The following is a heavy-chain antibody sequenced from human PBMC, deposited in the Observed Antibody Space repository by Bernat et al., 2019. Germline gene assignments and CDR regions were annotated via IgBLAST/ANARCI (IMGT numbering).Heavy chain of an antibody. Sequence: QVQLQESGPGLVKPSETLSLTCTVSGGSISSYYWSWIRQPPGKGLEWIGYIYYSGSTNYNPSLKSRVTISVDTSKNPFSLKLSSMTAADTAVYYCARLMTTVTDYYGMDVWGQGTTVTVSS. V-gene: IGHV4-59*08. CDR1: GGSISSYY. CDR3: ARLMTTVTDYYGMDV. CDR2: IYYSGST. D-gene: IGHD4-17*01. J-gene: IGHJ6*02.